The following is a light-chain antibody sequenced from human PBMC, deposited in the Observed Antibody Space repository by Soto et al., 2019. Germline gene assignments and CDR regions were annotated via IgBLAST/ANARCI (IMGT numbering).Light chain of an antibody. Sequence: IQLTQSPSSLSASVGDRVTIACRASQGISSYLAWYQQKPGKAPKLLIYAASTLQSGVPSRFSGSGSGTDFTLTISSLQPEAFATYYCQQLNSYPSYTFGQGTKLEIK. CDR3: QQLNSYPSYT. J-gene: IGKJ2*01. CDR1: QGISSY. CDR2: AAS. V-gene: IGKV1-9*01.